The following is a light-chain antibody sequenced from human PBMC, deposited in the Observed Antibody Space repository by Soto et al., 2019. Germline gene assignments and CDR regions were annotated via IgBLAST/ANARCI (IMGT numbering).Light chain of an antibody. CDR1: NSDVGNYNY. V-gene: IGLV2-8*01. CDR2: DVS. CDR3: SSYAGSNIYV. Sequence: QSVLTQPPAASGSPGQSVTISCTGTNSDVGNYNYVSWYQQHPGKAPKLMIYDVSNRPSGVSNRFSGSKSGNTASLTVSGLQAEDEAAYYCSSYAGSNIYVFGTGTKVTVL. J-gene: IGLJ1*01.